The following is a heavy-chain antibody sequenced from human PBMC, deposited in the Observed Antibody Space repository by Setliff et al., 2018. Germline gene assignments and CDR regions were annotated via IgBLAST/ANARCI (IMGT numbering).Heavy chain of an antibody. Sequence: PSETLSLTCTVSGGSISCYYWSWIRQPPGKGLEWIGDIYNSGSTNYNPSLKSRVTISVDTSKNQISLKLTSVTAADTAVYYCARANKKLDYYYYYYMDVWGKGTPVTVSS. CDR1: GGSISCYY. V-gene: IGHV4-59*01. D-gene: IGHD1-1*01. CDR2: IYNSGST. J-gene: IGHJ6*03. CDR3: ARANKKLDYYYYYYMDV.